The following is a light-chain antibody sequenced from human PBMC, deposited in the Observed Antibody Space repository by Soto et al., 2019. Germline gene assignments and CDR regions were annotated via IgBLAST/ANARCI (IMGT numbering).Light chain of an antibody. CDR2: GAS. V-gene: IGKV3-20*01. CDR1: QSVSSNF. Sequence: EIVLTQSPGTLSLSPGERATLSCRASQSVSSNFLAWFQQKPGQAPRLLIHGASSRATGIPDRFSGSGSGTDFTLTISRLEPEDFAVYYCQQYGSSPPWTFGQGTKVEIK. J-gene: IGKJ1*01. CDR3: QQYGSSPPWT.